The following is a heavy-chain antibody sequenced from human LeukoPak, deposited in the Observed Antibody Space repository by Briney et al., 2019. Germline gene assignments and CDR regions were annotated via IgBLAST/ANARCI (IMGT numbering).Heavy chain of an antibody. CDR1: GFALSSHW. V-gene: IGHV3-7*03. CDR2: VNRDGSET. Sequence: GGSLRLSCAASGFALSSHWMTWVRQVPGRGREWVANVNRDGSETYYLDSVKGRFTISKDNAKNSLYLQMNSLRDEDTALYHCARNNGMDVWGQGTTVIVSS. J-gene: IGHJ6*02. CDR3: ARNNGMDV.